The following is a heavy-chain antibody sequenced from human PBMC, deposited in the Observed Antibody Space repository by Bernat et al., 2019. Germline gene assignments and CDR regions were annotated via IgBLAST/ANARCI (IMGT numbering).Heavy chain of an antibody. Sequence: QVQLVQSGAEVKKPGASVKVSCKVSGYTLTELSMHWVRQAPGNGLEWMGGFDPEDGETIYAQKYQGRVTMTEDTSTDTAYVELSSLRCGDTAVYYCATDLGLFGGEGYDYYGMDVWGQGTTVTVSS. V-gene: IGHV1-24*01. J-gene: IGHJ6*02. D-gene: IGHD3-16*01. CDR2: FDPEDGET. CDR1: GYTLTELS. CDR3: ATDLGLFGGEGYDYYGMDV.